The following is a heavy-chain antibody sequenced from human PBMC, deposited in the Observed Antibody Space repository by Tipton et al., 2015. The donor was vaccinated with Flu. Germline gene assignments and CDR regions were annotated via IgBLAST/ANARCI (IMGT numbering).Heavy chain of an antibody. CDR2: IYYSGRT. CDR1: GGSISSSSYN. V-gene: IGHV4-39*01. Sequence: TLSLTCTDSGGSISSSSYNWGWIRQPPGKGLEWIGSIYYSGRTYYNPSLKSRVTMSVDTSKNQFSLKLSSVTAADTAVYYCARLSYSSSLDYYYYYMDVWGKGTTVTVSS. J-gene: IGHJ6*03. CDR3: ARLSYSSSLDYYYYYMDV. D-gene: IGHD6-13*01.